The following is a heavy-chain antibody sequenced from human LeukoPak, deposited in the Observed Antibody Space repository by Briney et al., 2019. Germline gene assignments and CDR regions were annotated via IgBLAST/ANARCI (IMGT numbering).Heavy chain of an antibody. CDR2: LYPGVSP. J-gene: IGHJ6*03. D-gene: IGHD3-22*01. V-gene: IGHV4-4*07. CDR3: ARLRFYDSTGYSPGHYMDV. CDR1: GGPIYSYY. Sequence: SETLSLTCTVSGGPIYSYYWSWIRQTAGKGLEWIGRLYPGVSPNYNPSLKSRVTMSVDTSKKQFALKLNTVTAADTAVYYCARLRFYDSTGYSPGHYMDVWGKGTTGTVSS.